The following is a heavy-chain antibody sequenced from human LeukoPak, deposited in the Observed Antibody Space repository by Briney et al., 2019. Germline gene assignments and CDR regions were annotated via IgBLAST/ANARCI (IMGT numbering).Heavy chain of an antibody. CDR2: ISSSSRSI. D-gene: IGHD4-23*01. V-gene: IGHV3-48*04. CDR3: ARGPRWYYFDY. CDR1: GFTFSSYS. J-gene: IGHJ4*02. Sequence: GGSLRLSCAASGFTFSSYSMNWVRQAPGKGLEWVSYISSSSRSIYYADSVKGRFTISRDNAKISLYLQMNSLRAEDTAVYYCARGPRWYYFDYWGQGTLVTVSS.